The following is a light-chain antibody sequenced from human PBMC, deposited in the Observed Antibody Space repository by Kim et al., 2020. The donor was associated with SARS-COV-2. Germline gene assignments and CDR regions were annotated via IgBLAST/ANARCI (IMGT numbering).Light chain of an antibody. CDR2: SNN. Sequence: SELTQPPSASGTPGQRVTISCSGSYSNIGSNTVDWYQQLPGTAPKLLIYSNNQRPSGVSDRFSGSKSGTSASLAISGLQSEDEADYYCATWDDSLDGVVFGGGTQLTVL. V-gene: IGLV1-44*01. CDR1: YSNIGSNT. CDR3: ATWDDSLDGVV. J-gene: IGLJ2*01.